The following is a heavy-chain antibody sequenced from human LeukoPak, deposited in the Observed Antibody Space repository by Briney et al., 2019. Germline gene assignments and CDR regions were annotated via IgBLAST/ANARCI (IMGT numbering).Heavy chain of an antibody. D-gene: IGHD2-2*01. J-gene: IGHJ4*02. CDR1: GFSFSSYW. V-gene: IGHV3-7*01. CDR2: IKQDGSQK. CDR3: VSTGSQLDY. Sequence: GGSLRLSCAASGFSFSSYWMSWVRQAPGKGLEWVANIKQDGSQKYYVDSVKGRFTISRDNAKNSLYLQMNSLRAEDTAVYYCVSTGSQLDYWGQGTLVTVSS.